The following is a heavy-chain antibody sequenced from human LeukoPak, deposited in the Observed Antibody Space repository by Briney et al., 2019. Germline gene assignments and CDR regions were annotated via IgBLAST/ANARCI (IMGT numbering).Heavy chain of an antibody. J-gene: IGHJ4*02. Sequence: INPNSGATNYAQKFQGSVTMTRDTSITTAYIELSRLRSDDTAVYYCARAHMTTVTLGDYWGQGTLVTVSS. CDR2: INPNSGAT. CDR3: ARAHMTTVTLGDY. D-gene: IGHD4-11*01. V-gene: IGHV1-2*02.